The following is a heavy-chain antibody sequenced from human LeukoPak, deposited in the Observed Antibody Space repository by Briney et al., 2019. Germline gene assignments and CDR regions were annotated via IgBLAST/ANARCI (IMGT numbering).Heavy chain of an antibody. CDR2: TSTSGGSA. Sequence: PGGSLRLSCDASGFTFSNNAMSWVRQAPGKGLEWVSATSTSGGSAYYADSVKGRFTISRDNSKNTLYLQMDSLRADDTAVYYCARYSGSYYYPPAWDLWGQGTLVTVSS. CDR1: GFTFSNNA. V-gene: IGHV3-23*01. CDR3: ARYSGSYYYPPAWDL. D-gene: IGHD1-26*01. J-gene: IGHJ4*02.